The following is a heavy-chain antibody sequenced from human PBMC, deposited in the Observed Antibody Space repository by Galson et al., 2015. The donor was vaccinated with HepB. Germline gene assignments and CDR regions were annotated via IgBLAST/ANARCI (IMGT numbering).Heavy chain of an antibody. Sequence: ETLSLTCTVSGGSISSYYWSWIRQPAGKGLEWIGRIYTSGSTNYNPSLKSRVTMSVDTSKNQFSLKLSSVTAADTAVYYCAREHTAMVNPASQSDFYYYYYGMDVWGQGTTVTVSS. CDR3: AREHTAMVNPASQSDFYYYYYGMDV. V-gene: IGHV4-4*07. J-gene: IGHJ6*02. CDR1: GGSISSYY. CDR2: IYTSGST. D-gene: IGHD5-18*01.